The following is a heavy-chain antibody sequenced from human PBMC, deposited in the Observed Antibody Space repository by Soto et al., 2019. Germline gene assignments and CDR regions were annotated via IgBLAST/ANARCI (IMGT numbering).Heavy chain of an antibody. J-gene: IGHJ3*01. CDR3: ASWHEREHAYDV. CDR1: GLTVSGTKY. CDR2: LYDVLGA. V-gene: IGHV3-53*01. Sequence: DVQLVESGGGLIQPGESLRLSCAAFGLTVSGTKYVAWVRQAPGKGLEWVSALYDVLGAFYADSVKGRFTTSSDRSKSTVYLKMYDLRPDDTAVYYCASWHEREHAYDVWGQGTTVIVSS. D-gene: IGHD1-1*01.